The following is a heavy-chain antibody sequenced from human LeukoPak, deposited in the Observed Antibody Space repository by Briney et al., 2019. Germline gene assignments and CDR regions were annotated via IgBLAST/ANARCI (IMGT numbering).Heavy chain of an antibody. D-gene: IGHD4-17*01. CDR1: GDSVSSYSAA. CDR3: ARAPDYVRNWFDP. J-gene: IGHJ5*02. CDR2: TYYRTKWYN. Sequence: SQTLSLTCTISGDSVSSYSAAWNWLSPSPSRGLKWLGRTYYRTKWYNDYAGSVKSRITINPDTPKNQFSLQLNSVTPEETAVYYCARAPDYVRNWFDPWGQGTLVTVSS. V-gene: IGHV6-1*01.